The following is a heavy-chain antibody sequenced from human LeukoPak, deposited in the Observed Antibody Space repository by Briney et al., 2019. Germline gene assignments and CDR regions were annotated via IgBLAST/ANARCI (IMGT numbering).Heavy chain of an antibody. Sequence: GESLRLSCVASGFTFSSYAMSWVRQTPGKGLEWVSAISGSGGSTYYADSVKGRFTISRDNSKNTLFLQMNSLRAEDTAPYYCAKSVAIYFYYGLDVWGQGTTVTVSS. CDR1: GFTFSSYA. J-gene: IGHJ6*02. CDR2: ISGSGGST. D-gene: IGHD3-3*01. CDR3: AKSVAIYFYYGLDV. V-gene: IGHV3-23*01.